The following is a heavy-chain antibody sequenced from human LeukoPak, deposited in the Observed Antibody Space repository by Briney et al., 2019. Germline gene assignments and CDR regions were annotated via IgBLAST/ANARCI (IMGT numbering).Heavy chain of an antibody. Sequence: PGGSLRLSCAASGFTFSSYSMNWVRQAPGKGLEWVSYISSSSSTIYYADSVKGRFTISRDNAKNSLYLQMNSLRDEDTAVYYCARGPFYGSGLPPGAFDIWGQGTMVTVSS. CDR2: ISSSSSTI. V-gene: IGHV3-48*02. D-gene: IGHD3-10*01. J-gene: IGHJ3*02. CDR3: ARGPFYGSGLPPGAFDI. CDR1: GFTFSSYS.